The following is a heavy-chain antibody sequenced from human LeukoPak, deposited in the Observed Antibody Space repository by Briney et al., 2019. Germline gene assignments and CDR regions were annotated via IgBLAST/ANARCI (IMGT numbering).Heavy chain of an antibody. CDR1: GASLSTGGYS. V-gene: IGHV4-30-2*01. CDR2: IYHSGST. D-gene: IGHD3-22*01. J-gene: IGHJ4*02. CDR3: ARDRRSNGYGVDF. Sequence: PSQTLSLTCTVSGASLSTGGYSWSWIRQPPGKGLEWIGDIYHSGSTSYNPSLRSRVTISVDRSKNQFSLKLSSVTAADTAVYYCARDRRSNGYGVDFWGQGTLVTVSS.